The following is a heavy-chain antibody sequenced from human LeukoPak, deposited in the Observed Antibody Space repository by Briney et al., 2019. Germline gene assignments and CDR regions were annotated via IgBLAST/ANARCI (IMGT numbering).Heavy chain of an antibody. CDR3: ARSSWALEWFDY. V-gene: IGHV3-30*03. CDR2: IAYDGTHK. J-gene: IGHJ4*02. D-gene: IGHD7-27*01. Sequence: PGGSLRLSCAASGFTFTGHGMHWVRQAPGKGLEWVAVIAYDGTHKYYADSVKGRFTISRHNSKNTLYLQMNSLRAEDTAVYYCARSSWALEWFDYWGQGTLVAVSS. CDR1: GFTFTGHG.